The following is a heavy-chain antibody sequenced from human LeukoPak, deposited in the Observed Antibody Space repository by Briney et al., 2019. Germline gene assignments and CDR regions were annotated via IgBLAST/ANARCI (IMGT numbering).Heavy chain of an antibody. CDR1: GYTFTGYY. J-gene: IGHJ5*02. CDR3: ARGPPGASNWFDP. V-gene: IGHV1-2*02. D-gene: IGHD3-10*01. CDR2: INPNSGGT. Sequence: ASVKVSCKASGYTFTGYYMRWVRQAPGQGLEWMGWINPNSGGTNYAQKFQGRVTMTRDTSISTAYMELSRLRSDDTAVYYCARGPPGASNWFDPWGQGTLVTVSS.